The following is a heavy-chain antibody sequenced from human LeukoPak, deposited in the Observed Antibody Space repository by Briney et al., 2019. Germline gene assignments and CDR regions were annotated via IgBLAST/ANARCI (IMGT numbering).Heavy chain of an antibody. CDR2: IYTSGST. Sequence: PSETLSLTCTVSGGSISSYYWSWIRQPPGKGLEWIGYIYTSGSTNYNPSLKSRVTISVDTSKNQFSLKLRSVTAADTAVYYCARGNWNFSPAYYFDYWGQGTLVTVSS. CDR1: GGSISSYY. D-gene: IGHD1-7*01. CDR3: ARGNWNFSPAYYFDY. V-gene: IGHV4-4*09. J-gene: IGHJ4*02.